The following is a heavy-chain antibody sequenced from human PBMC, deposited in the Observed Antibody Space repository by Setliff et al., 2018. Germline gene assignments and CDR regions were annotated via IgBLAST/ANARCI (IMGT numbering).Heavy chain of an antibody. CDR2: VYSNVGT. CDR1: GDSISSRTYY. Sequence: PSETLSLTCTVSGDSISSRTYYWSWIRQPAGKGLEWIGRVYSNVGTNFNPSLKSLVTISVDTSKNQFSLKLSSVTAADTAVYYCARGGYSYGPSDAFDIWGQGTMVTVSS. V-gene: IGHV4-61*02. CDR3: ARGGYSYGPSDAFDI. J-gene: IGHJ3*02. D-gene: IGHD5-18*01.